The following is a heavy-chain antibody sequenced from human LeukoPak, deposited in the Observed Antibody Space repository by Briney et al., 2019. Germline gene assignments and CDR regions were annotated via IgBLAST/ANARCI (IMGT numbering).Heavy chain of an antibody. D-gene: IGHD3-22*01. CDR1: GFPFNTYR. CDR2: ISSSSLNI. J-gene: IGHJ3*02. V-gene: IGHV3-48*04. CDR3: AREHFYSSRPAGGFDI. Sequence: PGGSLRLSCAASGFPFNTYRMNWVRQAPGKGLEWVSFISSSSLNIYYQDSVKGRFTISRDNTNNLLFLQMNSLRVEDTAVYYCAREHFYSSRPAGGFDIWGQGTMVTVSS.